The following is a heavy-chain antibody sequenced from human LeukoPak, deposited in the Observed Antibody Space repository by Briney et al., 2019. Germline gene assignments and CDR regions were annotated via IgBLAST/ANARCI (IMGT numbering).Heavy chain of an antibody. Sequence: PSETLSLTCTVSGGSISSYYWSWIRQPPGKRLEWIGYIHYSGSSNYNPSLKSRVTMSVATSKNQFSLKLSSVTAADTAVYYCARDSGSSPTFDFWGQGTLVTVSS. D-gene: IGHD6-13*01. J-gene: IGHJ4*02. V-gene: IGHV4-59*01. CDR3: ARDSGSSPTFDF. CDR1: GGSISSYY. CDR2: IHYSGSS.